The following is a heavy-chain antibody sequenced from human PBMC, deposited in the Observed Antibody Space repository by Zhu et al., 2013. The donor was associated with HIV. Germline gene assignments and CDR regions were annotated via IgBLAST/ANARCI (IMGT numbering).Heavy chain of an antibody. CDR1: GGTFSSYA. D-gene: IGHD3-3*01. Sequence: QVQLVQSGAEVKKPGSSVKVSCKASGGTFSSYAISWVRQAPGQGLEWMGGIIPIFGTANYAQKFQGRVTITADESTSTAYMELSSLRSEDTAVYYCAREASVRDFWSGGYYGMDVWGQGTTVTVSS. V-gene: IGHV1-69*01. CDR2: IIPIFGTA. CDR3: AREASVRDFWSGGYYGMDV. J-gene: IGHJ6*02.